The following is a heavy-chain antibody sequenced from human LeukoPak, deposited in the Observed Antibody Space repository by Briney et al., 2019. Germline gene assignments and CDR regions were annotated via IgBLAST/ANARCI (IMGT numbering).Heavy chain of an antibody. V-gene: IGHV6-1*01. D-gene: IGHD2-15*01. J-gene: IGHJ6*04. CDR3: ARDQRYCSGGSCWGPLGDV. Sequence: SQTLSLTCAISGDSVSSNSAAWNWIRQSPSRGLEWLGRTCYRSKWYNDYAVSVKSRITINPDTSKNQFSLQLNSVTPEDTAVYYCARDQRYCSGGSCWGPLGDVWGKGTTVTVSS. CDR2: TCYRSKWYN. CDR1: GDSVSSNSAA.